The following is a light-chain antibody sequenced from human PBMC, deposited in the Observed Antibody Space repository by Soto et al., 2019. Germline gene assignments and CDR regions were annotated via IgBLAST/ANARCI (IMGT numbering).Light chain of an antibody. V-gene: IGKV3-15*01. Sequence: ETVMTQSPATLSVSPGERATLSCRASQSVSSNLAWYQQKPGQAPRLLMYGASTRATGIPARFSGSGSGTEFTLTISSLQSEDFAIYFCQQYNLWPTWTFGQGNKVEIK. CDR1: QSVSSN. J-gene: IGKJ1*01. CDR2: GAS. CDR3: QQYNLWPTWT.